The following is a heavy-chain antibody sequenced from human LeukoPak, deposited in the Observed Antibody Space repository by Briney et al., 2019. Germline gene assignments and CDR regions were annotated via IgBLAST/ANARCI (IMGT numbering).Heavy chain of an antibody. J-gene: IGHJ4*02. CDR1: EFTFRNYG. D-gene: IGHD4-17*01. V-gene: IGHV3-23*01. Sequence: GGSLRLSCAASEFTFRNYGMSWVRQAPGKGLEWVSGISASGGNTYYADSVKGRFTISRDNSKNTLDLQMNSLRAEDTAVYYCARGGDYGVKIDHWGQGTLATVSS. CDR3: ARGGDYGVKIDH. CDR2: ISASGGNT.